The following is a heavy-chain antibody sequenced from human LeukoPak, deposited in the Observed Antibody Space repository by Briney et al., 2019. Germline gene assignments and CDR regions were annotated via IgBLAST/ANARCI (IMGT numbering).Heavy chain of an antibody. CDR2: IVVGSGNT. CDR1: GFTFTSSA. Sequence: ASVKVSCKASGFTFTSSAVQWVRQARGQRLELIGWIVVGSGNTNYAQKFQESVTITRDMSTSTAYMELSSLRSEDTAVYYCAADPTSSGYYTRAFDYWGQGTLVTVSS. CDR3: AADPTSSGYYTRAFDY. J-gene: IGHJ4*02. V-gene: IGHV1-58*01. D-gene: IGHD3-22*01.